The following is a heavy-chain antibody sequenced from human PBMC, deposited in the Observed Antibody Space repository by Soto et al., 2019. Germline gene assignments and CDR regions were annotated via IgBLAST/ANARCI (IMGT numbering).Heavy chain of an antibody. D-gene: IGHD4-4*01. CDR1: GFTFSSYW. CDR2: IKQDGSEK. V-gene: IGHV3-7*05. CDR3: ARDHRVTNYYYYGMDV. Sequence: GGSLRLSCAASGFTFSSYWMSWVRQAPGKGLEWVANIKQDGSEKYYVDSVKGRFTISRDNAKNSLYLQMNSLRAEDTAVYYCARDHRVTNYYYYGMDVWGQGTTVTVSS. J-gene: IGHJ6*02.